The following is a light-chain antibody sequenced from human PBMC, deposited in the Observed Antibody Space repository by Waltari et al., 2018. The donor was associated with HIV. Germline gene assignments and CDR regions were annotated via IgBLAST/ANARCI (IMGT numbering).Light chain of an antibody. Sequence: AIRMTQSPSSFSASTGDRVNITCRASQGISSYLAWYQQKPGKAPKLLIYAASTLQSGVPSRFSGSGSGTDFTLTISCLQSEDFATYYCQQYDSYPRTFGQGTKLDIK. V-gene: IGKV1-8*01. CDR1: QGISSY. CDR3: QQYDSYPRT. J-gene: IGKJ2*01. CDR2: AAS.